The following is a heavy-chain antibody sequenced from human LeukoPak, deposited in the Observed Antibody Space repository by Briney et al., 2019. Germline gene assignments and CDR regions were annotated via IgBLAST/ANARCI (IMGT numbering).Heavy chain of an antibody. Sequence: ASVKVSCKVSGYTLTELSMHWVRQAPGKGLEWMGGFDPEDGETIYAQKFQGRVTMTEDTSTDTAYMELSSLRSEDTAVYYCATGYIGGSSWSRGYFDYWGQGTLVTVSS. CDR3: ATGYIGGSSWSRGYFDY. J-gene: IGHJ4*02. V-gene: IGHV1-24*01. CDR2: FDPEDGET. D-gene: IGHD6-13*01. CDR1: GYTLTELS.